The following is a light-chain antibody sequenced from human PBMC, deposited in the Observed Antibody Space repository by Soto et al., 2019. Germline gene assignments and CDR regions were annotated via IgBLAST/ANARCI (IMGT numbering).Light chain of an antibody. CDR2: GSS. CDR1: QTISDY. J-gene: IGKJ4*01. Sequence: DIQMTQSPPSLSASMGDRVTITCRASQTISDYLHWYQQKPGKAPTLLIYGSSSLQTGVPPRFSGSGSGTEFTLTISSLQPEDFGTYYCQQTYDSLVSFGGGTKVDLK. CDR3: QQTYDSLVS. V-gene: IGKV1-39*01.